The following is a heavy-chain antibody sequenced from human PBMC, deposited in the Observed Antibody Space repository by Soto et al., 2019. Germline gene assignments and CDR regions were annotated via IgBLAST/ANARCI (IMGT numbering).Heavy chain of an antibody. CDR2: IYYSGST. Sequence: TLSLTCTVSGGSISSYYWSWIRQPPGKGLEWIGYIYYSGSTNYNPSLKSRVTISVDTSKNQFSLKLSSVTAADTAVYYCARGAYDFWSGYRNWFDPWGQGTLVTVSS. V-gene: IGHV4-59*08. CDR3: ARGAYDFWSGYRNWFDP. CDR1: GGSISSYY. D-gene: IGHD3-3*01. J-gene: IGHJ5*02.